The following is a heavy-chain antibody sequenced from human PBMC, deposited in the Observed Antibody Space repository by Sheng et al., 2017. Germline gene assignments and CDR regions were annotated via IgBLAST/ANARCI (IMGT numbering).Heavy chain of an antibody. J-gene: IGHJ4*02. CDR2: IIPIFGTA. D-gene: IGHD3-9*01. V-gene: IGHV1-69*01. CDR3: ARSRTKYYDILTGYPLRFDY. Sequence: QVQLVQSGAEVKKPGSSVKVSCKASGGTFSSYAISWVRQAPGQGLEWMGGIIPIFGTANYAQKFQGRVTITADESTSTAYMELSSLRSEDTAVYYCARSRTKYYDILTGYPLRFDYWGQGTLVTVSS. CDR1: GGTFSSYA.